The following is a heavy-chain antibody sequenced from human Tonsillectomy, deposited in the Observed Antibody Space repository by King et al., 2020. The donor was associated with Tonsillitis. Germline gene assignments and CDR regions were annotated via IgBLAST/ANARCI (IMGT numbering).Heavy chain of an antibody. V-gene: IGHV3-30*18. Sequence: VQLVESGGGVVQPGRSLRLSCVASGFTFSLYGMHWVRQAPGKGLDWVAVSSYDGDNKYYADSVRGRFTISRDNSRSTLYLQMNSLRPEDAAVYYCAKDSVIAATTNYFDMDIWGQGTTVTASS. J-gene: IGHJ6*02. CDR1: GFTFSLYG. CDR3: AKDSVIAATTNYFDMDI. D-gene: IGHD2-15*01. CDR2: SSYDGDNK.